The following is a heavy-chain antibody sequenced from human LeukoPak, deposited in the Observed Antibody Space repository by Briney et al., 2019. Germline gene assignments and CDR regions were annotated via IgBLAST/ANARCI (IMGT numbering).Heavy chain of an antibody. CDR3: ARDFEKVVPAAIAYYYYGMDV. CDR2: ISSSSSYI. D-gene: IGHD2-2*02. V-gene: IGHV3-21*01. J-gene: IGHJ6*04. Sequence: GGSLRLSCAASGFTFSSYSMNWVRQAPGKGLEWVSSISSSSSYIYYADSVKGRFTISRDNAKNSLYLQMNSLRAEGTAVYYCARDFEKVVPAAIAYYYYGMDVWGKGTTVTVSS. CDR1: GFTFSSYS.